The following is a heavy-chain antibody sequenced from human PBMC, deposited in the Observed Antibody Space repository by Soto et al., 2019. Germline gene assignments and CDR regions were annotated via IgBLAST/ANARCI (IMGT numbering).Heavy chain of an antibody. CDR3: ARDSYYYDSSGYRFYFDY. CDR1: GFTFSSYS. J-gene: IGHJ4*02. D-gene: IGHD3-22*01. Sequence: GGSLRLSCAASGFTFSSYSMNWVRQAPGKGLEWVSYISSSSSTIYYADSVKGRFTISRDNAKNSLYLQMNSLRDEDTAVYYCARDSYYYDSSGYRFYFDYWGQGTLVTVSS. CDR2: ISSSSSTI. V-gene: IGHV3-48*02.